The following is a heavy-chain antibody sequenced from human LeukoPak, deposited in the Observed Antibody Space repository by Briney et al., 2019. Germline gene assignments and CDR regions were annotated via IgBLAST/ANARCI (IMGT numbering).Heavy chain of an antibody. J-gene: IGHJ4*02. CDR3: ARSIAVAPIVDY. Sequence: RASVKVSCKASGYTFTGYYMHWVRQAPGQGLEWMGWINPNSGGTNYAQKFQGWVTMTRDTSISTAYMELSRLRSDDTAVYYCARSIAVAPIVDYWGQGTLVTVSS. D-gene: IGHD6-19*01. CDR2: INPNSGGT. V-gene: IGHV1-2*04. CDR1: GYTFTGYY.